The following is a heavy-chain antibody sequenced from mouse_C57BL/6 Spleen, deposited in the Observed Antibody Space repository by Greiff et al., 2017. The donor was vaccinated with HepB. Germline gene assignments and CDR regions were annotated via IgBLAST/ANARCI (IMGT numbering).Heavy chain of an antibody. CDR3: AREGYGSGFAY. CDR1: GYSITSGYD. V-gene: IGHV3-1*01. J-gene: IGHJ3*01. Sequence: EVHLVESGPGMVKPSQSLSLTCTVTGYSITSGYDWHWIRHFPGNKLEWMGYISYSGSTNYNPSLKSRISITHDTSKNHFFLKLNSVTTEDTATYYCAREGYGSGFAYWGQGTLVTVSA. D-gene: IGHD1-1*01. CDR2: ISYSGST.